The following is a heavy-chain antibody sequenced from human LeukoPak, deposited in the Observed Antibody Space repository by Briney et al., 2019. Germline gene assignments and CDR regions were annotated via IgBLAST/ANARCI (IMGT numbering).Heavy chain of an antibody. CDR2: ISSSGSTM. CDR3: ARGYDLWSGYGGY. V-gene: IGHV3-48*03. D-gene: IGHD3-3*01. CDR1: GFTFSSYE. Sequence: PGGSLRLSCAASGFTFSSYEMNWVRQAPGKGLEWVSYISSSGSTMYYADSVKGRFTISRDNGKKSLYLQMSSLRAEDTAVYYCARGYDLWSGYGGYWGQGTLVTVSS. J-gene: IGHJ4*02.